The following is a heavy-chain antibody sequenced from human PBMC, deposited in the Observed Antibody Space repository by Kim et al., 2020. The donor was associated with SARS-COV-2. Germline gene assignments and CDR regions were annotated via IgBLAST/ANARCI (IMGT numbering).Heavy chain of an antibody. CDR2: MNPNSGNT. CDR1: GYTFTSYD. Sequence: ASVKVSCKASGYTFTSYDTNWVRRATGQGLEWMGWMNPNSGNTGFVQKFQGRFTMTRNTSISTAYMELSRLISLDMPVHYCPSVDRDPEEDTIFVVASYY. V-gene: IGHV1-8*01. CDR3: PSVDRDPEEDTIFVVASYY. J-gene: IGHJ6*01. D-gene: IGHD3-3*01.